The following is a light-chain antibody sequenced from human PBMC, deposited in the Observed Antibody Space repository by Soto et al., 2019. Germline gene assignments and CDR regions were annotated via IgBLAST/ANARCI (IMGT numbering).Light chain of an antibody. V-gene: IGKV1-5*01. J-gene: IGKJ1*01. Sequence: DIQMTQSPSTLSASVGDRVTITCRASQTISNWLAWYQQKPGKAPKLLIYDASILESGVPSRFSGSGSGTEFTLTIGSLPPDAFAAYSCQHYNSYSSTFGQGTKVDI. CDR1: QTISNW. CDR3: QHYNSYSST. CDR2: DAS.